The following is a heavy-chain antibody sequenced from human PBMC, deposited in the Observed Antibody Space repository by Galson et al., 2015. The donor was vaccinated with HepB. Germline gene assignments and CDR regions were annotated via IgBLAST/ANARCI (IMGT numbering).Heavy chain of an antibody. CDR3: ARAPRIVDTAMVMGY. CDR2: IIPIFGIA. Sequence: SVKVSCKASGGTFSSYAISWVRQAPGQGLEWMGGIIPIFGIANYAQKFQGRVTITADESTSTAYMELSSLRSEDTAVYYCARAPRIVDTAMVMGYWGQGTLVTVSS. D-gene: IGHD5-18*01. CDR1: GGTFSSYA. V-gene: IGHV1-69*13. J-gene: IGHJ4*02.